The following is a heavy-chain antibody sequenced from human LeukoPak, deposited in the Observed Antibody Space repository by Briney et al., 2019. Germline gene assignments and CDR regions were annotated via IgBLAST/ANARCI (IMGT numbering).Heavy chain of an antibody. V-gene: IGHV3-7*01. J-gene: IGHJ4*02. D-gene: IGHD2-8*02. CDR3: ARVEYTGNGNLY. CDR1: GLTFLNYW. CDR2: LKQDGSGK. Sequence: GGSLTLSCTRSGLTFLNYWMTWVRQVPGKGREWVANLKQDGSGKYYLRSVRGRFTISKDDAKESVYLQMDSLRPEDTAIYYCARVEYTGNGNLYWGEGTLVTVSS.